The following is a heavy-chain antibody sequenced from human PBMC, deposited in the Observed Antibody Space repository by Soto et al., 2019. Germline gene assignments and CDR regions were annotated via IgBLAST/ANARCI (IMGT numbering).Heavy chain of an antibody. Sequence: PGGSLRLSCAASGFTFSSYAMHWVRQAPGKGLEWVAVISYDGSNKYYADSVKGRFTISRDNSKNTLYLQMNSLRAEDTAVYYCARALEQTAIYYYYGMDVWGQGTTVTVSS. V-gene: IGHV3-30-3*01. CDR1: GFTFSSYA. J-gene: IGHJ6*02. CDR2: ISYDGSNK. D-gene: IGHD1-1*01. CDR3: ARALEQTAIYYYYGMDV.